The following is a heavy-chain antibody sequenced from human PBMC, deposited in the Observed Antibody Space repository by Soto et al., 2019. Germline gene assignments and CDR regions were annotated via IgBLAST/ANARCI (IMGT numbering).Heavy chain of an antibody. J-gene: IGHJ4*02. D-gene: IGHD6-19*01. V-gene: IGHV1-18*01. Sequence: ASVKVSCKASGYTFTSYCISWVRQAPGQGLEWMGWISAYNGNTNYAQKLQGRVTMTTDTSTSTAYMELRSLRSDDTAVYYCAREYRSWLAVAGLVYWGQGTLVTVSS. CDR1: GYTFTSYC. CDR2: ISAYNGNT. CDR3: AREYRSWLAVAGLVY.